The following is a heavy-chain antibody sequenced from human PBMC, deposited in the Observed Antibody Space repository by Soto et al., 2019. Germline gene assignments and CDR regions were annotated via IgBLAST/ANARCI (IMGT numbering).Heavy chain of an antibody. J-gene: IGHJ4*02. V-gene: IGHV4-31*03. D-gene: IGHD3-9*01. Sequence: QVQLQESGPGLVKPSQTLSLTCTVSGGSISSGGYYWSWIRQHPGKGLEWIGYIYYSGSTYYNPSLKSRVTISVDTSKNQFSLKLSSVTAADTAVYYCARADYDILTGYSENFDYWGQGTLVTVSS. CDR3: ARADYDILTGYSENFDY. CDR2: IYYSGST. CDR1: GGSISSGGYY.